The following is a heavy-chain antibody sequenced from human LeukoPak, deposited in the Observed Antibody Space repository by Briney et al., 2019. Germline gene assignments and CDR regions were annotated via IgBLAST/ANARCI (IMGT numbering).Heavy chain of an antibody. Sequence: ASVKVSCKVSGYTLTELSMHWVRQAPGKGLEWMGGFDPEIAKTIYAQKFQGRVTMTGDTSTDTAYMELSSLRSEDTAMYYCATVSGLEWELLHQTFDHWGQGTLVTVSS. V-gene: IGHV1-24*01. CDR2: FDPEIAKT. CDR3: ATVSGLEWELLHQTFDH. CDR1: GYTLTELS. D-gene: IGHD1-26*01. J-gene: IGHJ4*02.